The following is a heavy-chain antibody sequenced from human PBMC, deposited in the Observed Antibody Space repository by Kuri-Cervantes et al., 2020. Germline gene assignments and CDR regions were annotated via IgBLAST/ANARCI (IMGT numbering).Heavy chain of an antibody. D-gene: IGHD5-12*01. V-gene: IGHV3-15*01. CDR2: IKSKTDGGTT. CDR1: GFTFSNAW. Sequence: GESLKISCAASGFTFSNAWMSWVRQAPGKGLEWVGRIKSKTDGGTTDYAAPVKGRFTISRDDSKNTLYLRMNSLKTEDTAVYYCTTGPYIVLMHYWGQGTLVTVSS. CDR3: TTGPYIVLMHY. J-gene: IGHJ4*02.